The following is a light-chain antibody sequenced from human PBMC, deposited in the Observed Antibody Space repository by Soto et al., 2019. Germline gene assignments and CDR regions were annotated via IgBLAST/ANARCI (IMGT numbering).Light chain of an antibody. Sequence: QSALIQPPSVSGSPGQSVTISFTGTGSDVGSYDYVSWYQQHPGKAPKLMIYDVSERPSGVPDRFSGSKSGNTASLTISGLQAEDEADYYCCSYAGTFYVFGTGTKVTVL. CDR3: CSYAGTFYV. J-gene: IGLJ1*01. CDR1: GSDVGSYDY. CDR2: DVS. V-gene: IGLV2-11*01.